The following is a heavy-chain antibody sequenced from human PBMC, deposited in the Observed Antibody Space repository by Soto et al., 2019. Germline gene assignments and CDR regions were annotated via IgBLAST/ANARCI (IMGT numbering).Heavy chain of an antibody. J-gene: IGHJ4*02. V-gene: IGHV5-51*01. Sequence: PGESLKISCNASGYSFTTYCIGLVLQMPGKGLEWMGIIYPGDSDTRYSPSFQGQVTISADKSISTAYLQWSSLKASDSAMFYCARKDIAGNSVDFWGQGTLVTVSS. CDR2: IYPGDSDT. CDR3: ARKDIAGNSVDF. CDR1: GYSFTTYC. D-gene: IGHD6-13*01.